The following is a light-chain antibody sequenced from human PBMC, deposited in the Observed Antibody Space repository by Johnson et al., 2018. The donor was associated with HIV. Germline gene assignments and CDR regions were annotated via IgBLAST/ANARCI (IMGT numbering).Light chain of an antibody. Sequence: QSVLTQPPSVSAAPGQKVTISCSGSSSNIENNYVSWYQHLPGTAPKLLIYEDYKRPSGIPDRFSGSRSGTSATLDITGLQTGDEADYYCGTWDSSLSVYVFGNGTKVTVL. CDR1: SSNIENNY. V-gene: IGLV1-51*02. CDR2: EDY. J-gene: IGLJ1*01. CDR3: GTWDSSLSVYV.